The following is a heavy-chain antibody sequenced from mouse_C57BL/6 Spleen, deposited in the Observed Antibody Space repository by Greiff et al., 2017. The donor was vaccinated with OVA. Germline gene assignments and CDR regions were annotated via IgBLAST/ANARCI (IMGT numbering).Heavy chain of an antibody. J-gene: IGHJ3*01. CDR2: INSDGGST. D-gene: IGHD2-3*01. CDR3: ARRGYDGYPWFAY. Sequence: EVKVVESGGGLVQPGESLKLSCESNEYEFPSHDMSWVRKTPEKRLELVAAINSDGGSTYYPDTMERRFIISRDNTKKTLYLQMSSLRSEVTALYYCARRGYDGYPWFAYWGQGTLVTVSA. CDR1: EYEFPSHD. V-gene: IGHV5-2*01.